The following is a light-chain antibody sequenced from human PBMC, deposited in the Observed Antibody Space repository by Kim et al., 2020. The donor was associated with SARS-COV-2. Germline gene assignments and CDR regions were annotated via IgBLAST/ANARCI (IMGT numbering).Light chain of an antibody. V-gene: IGKV4-1*01. Sequence: DIVMTQYPDSLAVSLGERATLNCKSSQTVLYNSNNKNYLAWYQQKPGQAPKLLIYWASIRESGVSDRFSGSGSETDFTLTIRSLQAEDVAVYYCQQYYSTPPSFGQGTKLEI. CDR3: QQYYSTPPS. CDR2: WAS. CDR1: QTVLYNSNNKNY. J-gene: IGKJ2*03.